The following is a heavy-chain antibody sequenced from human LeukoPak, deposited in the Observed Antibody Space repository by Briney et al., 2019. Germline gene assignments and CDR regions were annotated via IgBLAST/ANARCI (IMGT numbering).Heavy chain of an antibody. V-gene: IGHV4-34*01. CDR1: GGSFSGYY. CDR2: INHSGST. Sequence: SETLSLTCAVYGGSFSGYYWSWIRQPPGKGLEWIGEINHSGSTNYNPSLKSRVTISVDTSKNQFSLKLSSVTAADTAVYFCARFRYYGGRYQLQYYYGMDVWGQGTTVTVSS. D-gene: IGHD2-2*01. J-gene: IGHJ6*02. CDR3: ARFRYYGGRYQLQYYYGMDV.